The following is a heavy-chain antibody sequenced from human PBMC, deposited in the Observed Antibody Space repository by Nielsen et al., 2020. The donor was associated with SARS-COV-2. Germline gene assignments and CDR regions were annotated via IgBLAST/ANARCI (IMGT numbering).Heavy chain of an antibody. J-gene: IGHJ4*02. Sequence: SETLSLTCDVYDGSLSDYYWSWIRQPPGKGLEWIGEINHSGSTNYNPSLKSRVTIPVDTSKNQFSLKLSSVTAADTAVYYCATRTTVTTGCNYWGQGTLVTVSS. CDR3: ATRTTVTTGCNY. D-gene: IGHD4-17*01. CDR1: DGSLSDYY. CDR2: INHSGST. V-gene: IGHV4-34*01.